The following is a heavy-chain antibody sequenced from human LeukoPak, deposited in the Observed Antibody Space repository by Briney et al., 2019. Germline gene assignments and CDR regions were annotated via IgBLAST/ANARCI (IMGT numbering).Heavy chain of an antibody. V-gene: IGHV3-66*01. CDR2: IYSGGGT. CDR3: VRDAS. J-gene: IGHJ4*02. Sequence: PGGSLRLSCAVSGVTVSSNHMSWVRQAPGKGLEWVSAIYSGGGTYYADSVKGRFTLSRDISKNTLYLQMNGLGAEDTAVYYCVRDASWGQGTLVTVSS. CDR1: GVTVSSNH.